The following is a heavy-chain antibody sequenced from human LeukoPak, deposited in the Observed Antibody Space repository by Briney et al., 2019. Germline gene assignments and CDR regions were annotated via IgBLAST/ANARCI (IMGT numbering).Heavy chain of an antibody. V-gene: IGHV3-21*04. J-gene: IGHJ4*02. CDR2: ISSSSSYI. Sequence: MPGGSLRLSCAASGFTFSSYEMIWVRQAPGKGLEWVSSISSSSSYIYYADSVKGRFTISRDNAKNSLYLQMNSLRAEDTALYHCAREGAHPDWGQGTLVTVSS. CDR1: GFTFSSYE. CDR3: AREGAHPD. D-gene: IGHD4/OR15-4a*01.